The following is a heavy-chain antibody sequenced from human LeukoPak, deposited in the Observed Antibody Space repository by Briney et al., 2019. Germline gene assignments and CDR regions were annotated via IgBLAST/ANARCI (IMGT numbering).Heavy chain of an antibody. CDR2: ISSSGSTI. D-gene: IGHD3-22*01. CDR3: ARAPWLLPFDY. V-gene: IGHV3-48*03. Sequence: GGSLRLSCVASGFTFSSHRMNWVRQAPGKGLEWVSYISSSGSTIYYADSVKGRFTISRDNAKNSLYLQMNSLRAEDTAVYYCARAPWLLPFDYWGQGTLVTVSS. J-gene: IGHJ4*02. CDR1: GFTFSSHR.